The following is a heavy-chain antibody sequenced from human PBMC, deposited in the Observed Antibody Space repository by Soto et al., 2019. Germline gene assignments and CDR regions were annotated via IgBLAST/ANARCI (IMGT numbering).Heavy chain of an antibody. D-gene: IGHD2-2*01. J-gene: IGHJ6*02. Sequence: PGGSPRLSCAASGFTFNTYAIHWVRRAPGKGLEWVAVISFDGSNKYSTDSVKGRFTISRDDSKNTLYLQMNSLRPEDTAVYFCARGSPVPAAISYYAMDVWGQGTTVTVSS. CDR3: ARGSPVPAAISYYAMDV. CDR1: GFTFNTYA. CDR2: ISFDGSNK. V-gene: IGHV3-30-3*01.